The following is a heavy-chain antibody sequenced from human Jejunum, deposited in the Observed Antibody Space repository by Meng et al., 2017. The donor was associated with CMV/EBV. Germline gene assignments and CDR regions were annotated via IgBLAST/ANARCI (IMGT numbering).Heavy chain of an antibody. V-gene: IGHV1-18*01. Sequence: QAQLVQSGGEVKQPGASVNVSCKASGYTLTNYGITWGRQAPGQGLEWMGWINADNGDTNYAQTLQGRVTMTTDTSTSTAYMELRSLRSDDTAVYYCARGIVGTTIDLWGRGTLVTVSS. CDR2: INADNGDT. CDR1: GYTLTNYG. J-gene: IGHJ5*02. CDR3: ARGIVGTTIDL. D-gene: IGHD1-26*01.